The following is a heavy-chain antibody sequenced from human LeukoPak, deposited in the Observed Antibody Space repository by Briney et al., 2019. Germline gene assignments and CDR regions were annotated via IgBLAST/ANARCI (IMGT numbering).Heavy chain of an antibody. V-gene: IGHV1-46*01. CDR1: GYTFTSNY. Sequence: WASVKVSCKASGYTFTSNYIHWVRQAPGQGLEWMGMIYPRDGSTSYAQKFQGRVTVTRDTSTSIVHMELSGLRSEDTAVYYCARDQEGFDYWGQGTLVTVSS. CDR2: IYPRDGST. J-gene: IGHJ4*02. CDR3: ARDQEGFDY.